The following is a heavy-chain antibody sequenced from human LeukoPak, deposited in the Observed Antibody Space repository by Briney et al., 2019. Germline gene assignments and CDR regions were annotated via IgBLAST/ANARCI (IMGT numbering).Heavy chain of an antibody. CDR1: GFTFSSYA. Sequence: GGSLRLSCAASGFTFSSYAMHWVRQAPGKGLEWVAVISYDGSNKNCADSVKGRFTISRDNSKNTLYLQMISLRAEDTAVYYCARRAGAYSHPYDYWGQGTLVTVSS. CDR2: ISYDGSNK. CDR3: ARRAGAYSHPYDY. J-gene: IGHJ4*02. V-gene: IGHV3-30*04. D-gene: IGHD4/OR15-4a*01.